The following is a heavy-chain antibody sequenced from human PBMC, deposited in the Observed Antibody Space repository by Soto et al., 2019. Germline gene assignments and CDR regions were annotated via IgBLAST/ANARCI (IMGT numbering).Heavy chain of an antibody. CDR3: ARLPPPTYCSGSTCSGY. CDR1: VYSLTNYW. J-gene: IGHJ4*02. Sequence: GECLKSSGKGSVYSLTNYWIHWVRQMAGKGLEWMGRIDPDDSYTNYSPSFQGHVTISVDKSISTAYLQWSSLQASDTAIYYCARLPPPTYCSGSTCSGYWGQGTLVTVSS. CDR2: IDPDDSYT. V-gene: IGHV5-10-1*01. D-gene: IGHD2-15*01.